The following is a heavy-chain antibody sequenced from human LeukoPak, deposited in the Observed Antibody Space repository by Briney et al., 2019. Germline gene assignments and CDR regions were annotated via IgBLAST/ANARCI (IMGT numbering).Heavy chain of an antibody. CDR2: IYPGDSDT. J-gene: IGHJ6*03. D-gene: IGHD6-6*01. CDR1: GYSLTSYW. Sequence: GESLKISCKGSGYSLTSYWIGWVRQMPGKGLEWMGIIYPGDSDTRYSPSFQGQVTISADKSISTAYLQWSSLKASDTAMYYCARHRSSKGSYYYMDVWGKGTTVTISS. V-gene: IGHV5-51*01. CDR3: ARHRSSKGSYYYMDV.